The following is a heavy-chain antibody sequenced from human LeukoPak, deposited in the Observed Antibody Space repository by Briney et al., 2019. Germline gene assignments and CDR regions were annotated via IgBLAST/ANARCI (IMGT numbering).Heavy chain of an antibody. D-gene: IGHD2-2*02. CDR1: GGSFSGYY. CDR3: ARGPVAYCSSTSCYTLETYYYYGMDV. J-gene: IGHJ6*04. Sequence: PSETLSLTCAVYGGSFSGYYWRWIRQPPGKGLEWIGEINHSGSTNYNPSLKSRVTISVDTSKNQFSLKLSSVTAADTAVYYCARGPVAYCSSTSCYTLETYYYYGMDVWGKGTTVTVSS. V-gene: IGHV4-34*01. CDR2: INHSGST.